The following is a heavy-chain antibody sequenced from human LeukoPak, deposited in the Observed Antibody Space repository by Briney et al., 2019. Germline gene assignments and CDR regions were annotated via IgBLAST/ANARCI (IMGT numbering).Heavy chain of an antibody. CDR1: GFTFSDYY. CDR2: ISSSGSTI. Sequence: PGGSLRLSCAASGFTFSDYYMSWIRQAPGKGLEWVSYISSSGSTIYYTDSVKGRFTISRNNAKNSLYLQMNSLRAEDTAVYYCARDYVDYYDSSGSIYWGQGTLVTVSS. J-gene: IGHJ4*02. CDR3: ARDYVDYYDSSGSIY. V-gene: IGHV3-11*04. D-gene: IGHD3-22*01.